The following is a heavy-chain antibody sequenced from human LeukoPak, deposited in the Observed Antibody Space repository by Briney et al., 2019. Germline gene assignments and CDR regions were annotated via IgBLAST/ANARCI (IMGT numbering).Heavy chain of an antibody. CDR3: AGTRIAVAGTSFDY. CDR2: IYYSGST. D-gene: IGHD6-19*01. V-gene: IGHV4-59*01. J-gene: IGHJ4*02. Sequence: PSETLSLTCTVSGGSISSYYWSWIRQPPGKGLEWIGYIYYSGSTNYNPSLKSRVAISVDTSKNQFSLKLSSVTAADTAVYYCAGTRIAVAGTSFDYWGQGTLVTVSS. CDR1: GGSISSYY.